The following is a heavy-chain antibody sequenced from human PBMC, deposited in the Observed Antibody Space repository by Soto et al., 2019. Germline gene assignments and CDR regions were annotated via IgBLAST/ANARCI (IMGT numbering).Heavy chain of an antibody. CDR3: ARAVAVAADFDY. CDR1: GYTFISYG. J-gene: IGHJ4*02. CDR2: ISAYNGNT. V-gene: IGHV1-18*01. Sequence: ASVKVSCKASGYTFISYGISWVRQAPGQGLEWMGWISAYNGNTKYSQKFQGRVTITRDTSASTAYMELSSLRSEDTAVYYCARAVAVAADFDYWGQGTLVTVSS. D-gene: IGHD6-19*01.